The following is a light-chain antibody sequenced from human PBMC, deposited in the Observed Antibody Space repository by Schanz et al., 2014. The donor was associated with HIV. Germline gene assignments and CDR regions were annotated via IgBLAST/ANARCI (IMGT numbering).Light chain of an antibody. V-gene: IGLV1-51*01. CDR1: SSNIGNNA. Sequence: QSVLTQPPSVSGTPGQKVNISCSGSSSNIGNNAVSWYQLLPGTAPKLLIYDNNKRPSGIPDRFSGSKSGTSATLGITGLQTGDEAEYYCGAWDGGRRAVVFGGGTKLTVL. CDR2: DNN. J-gene: IGLJ2*01. CDR3: GAWDGGRRAVV.